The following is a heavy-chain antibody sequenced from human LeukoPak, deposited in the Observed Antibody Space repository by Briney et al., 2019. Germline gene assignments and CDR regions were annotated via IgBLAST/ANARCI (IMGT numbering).Heavy chain of an antibody. D-gene: IGHD1-1*01. Sequence: GGSLRLSCAASGFTFSSYSMNWVRQAPGKGLEWVSSISSSSSYIYYADSVKGRFTISRDNAKNSLYLQMNSLRAEDTAVYYRARASQLVYWNDPSGGYYGMDVWGKGTTVTVSS. CDR3: ARASQLVYWNDPSGGYYGMDV. CDR2: ISSSSSYI. CDR1: GFTFSSYS. V-gene: IGHV3-21*01. J-gene: IGHJ6*04.